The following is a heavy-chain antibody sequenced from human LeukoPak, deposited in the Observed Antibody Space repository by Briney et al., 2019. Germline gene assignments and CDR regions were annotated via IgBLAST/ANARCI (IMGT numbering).Heavy chain of an antibody. CDR2: IYSGGSS. CDR1: GGSISSSSYY. CDR3: ARDAGHQLSRRNYYAMDV. J-gene: IGHJ6*02. V-gene: IGHV4-39*07. D-gene: IGHD2-2*01. Sequence: SETLSLTCTVSGGSISSSSYYWGWIRQPPGKGLEWIGSIYSGGSSYCNPSLKSRVSISVDTSNNQFSLKVNSVTAADTAVYYCARDAGHQLSRRNYYAMDVWGQGTTVTVSS.